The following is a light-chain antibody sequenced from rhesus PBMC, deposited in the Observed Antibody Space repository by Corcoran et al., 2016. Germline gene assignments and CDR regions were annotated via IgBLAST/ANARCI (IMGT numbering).Light chain of an antibody. CDR2: DAS. J-gene: IGKJ2*01. CDR3: QQHNSYPYS. CDR1: QGISKY. Sequence: DIQMTQSPSSLSASVGDTVTITCQASQGISKYLAWYQQKPGKAPKLLTYDASTLQSGVPSRFRGSGSGTEFTRPIGSLQPEDFASYYCQQHNSYPYSFGQGTKVEIK. V-gene: IGKV1-25*01.